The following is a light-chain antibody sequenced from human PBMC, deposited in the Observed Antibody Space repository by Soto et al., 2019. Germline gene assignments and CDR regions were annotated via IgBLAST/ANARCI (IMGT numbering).Light chain of an antibody. CDR2: EVN. Sequence: QSVLTQPPSASGSPGQSVTISCTGTSSDVGGYKYVSWYQQHPGKAPKLMIFEVNKRPSGVPDRFSGSKSGNTASLTISGLQAEDEADYYCCSYAGSYTWVFGGGTKLTVL. CDR1: SSDVGGYKY. CDR3: CSYAGSYTWV. J-gene: IGLJ3*02. V-gene: IGLV2-8*01.